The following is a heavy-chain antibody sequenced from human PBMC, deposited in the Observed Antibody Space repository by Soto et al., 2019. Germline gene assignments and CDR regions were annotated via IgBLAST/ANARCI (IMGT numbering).Heavy chain of an antibody. CDR1: GGSISPFY. CDR2: LYYSGNT. D-gene: IGHD2-15*01. Sequence: QVQLQESGPGVVKPSETLSLTCTVSGGSISPFYWSWVRQPPGKGLEWIGYLYYSGNTNYNPSLKSRVNISVDASKNQVSLRLTSVTAAETAVYYCARVGGVAARTFDYWGQGTVVTVS. CDR3: ARVGGVAARTFDY. V-gene: IGHV4-59*01. J-gene: IGHJ4*02.